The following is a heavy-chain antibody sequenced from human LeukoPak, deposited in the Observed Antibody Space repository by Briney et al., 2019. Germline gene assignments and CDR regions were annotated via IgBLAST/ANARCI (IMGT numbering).Heavy chain of an antibody. V-gene: IGHV3-9*01. J-gene: IGHJ4*02. CDR3: AKGPHYDILTGYLYD. Sequence: PGGSLRLSCAASGFTFDDYAMHWVRQAPGKGLEWVSDISWNSGSIGYADSVKGRFTISRDNAKNSLYLQMNSLRAEDTALYYCAKGPHYDILTGYLYDWGQGTLVTVSS. CDR2: ISWNSGSI. D-gene: IGHD3-9*01. CDR1: GFTFDDYA.